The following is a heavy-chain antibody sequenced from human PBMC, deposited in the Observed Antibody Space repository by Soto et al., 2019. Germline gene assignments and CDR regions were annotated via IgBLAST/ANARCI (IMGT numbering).Heavy chain of an antibody. V-gene: IGHV4-31*03. CDR3: ASDSGESLRFFDY. CDR1: GGSLTSGGSN. Sequence: SETLSLPCTVSGGSLTSGGSNWNWISQHPGEGLEWIGYMSYSGVSCSIPSLKSRVTMSLDTSENQFSLRLASVTTADPAVYYCASDSGESLRFFDYWGRGSPVTVSS. D-gene: IGHD3-10*01. J-gene: IGHJ4*02. CDR2: MSYSGVS.